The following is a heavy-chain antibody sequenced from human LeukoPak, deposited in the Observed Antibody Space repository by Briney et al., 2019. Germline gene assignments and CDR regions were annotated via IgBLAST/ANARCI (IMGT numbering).Heavy chain of an antibody. J-gene: IGHJ3*02. V-gene: IGHV1-18*01. D-gene: IGHD3-10*01. CDR1: GYTFTSYG. Sequence: ASVKVSCKASGYTFTSYGISWVRQAPGQGLEWMGWISAYNGNTNYAQKLQGRVTMTTDTSTSTAYMELRSLRSDDTAVYYCARDLSYYYGSGSYYTPFEDAFDIWGQGTTVTVSS. CDR2: ISAYNGNT. CDR3: ARDLSYYYGSGSYYTPFEDAFDI.